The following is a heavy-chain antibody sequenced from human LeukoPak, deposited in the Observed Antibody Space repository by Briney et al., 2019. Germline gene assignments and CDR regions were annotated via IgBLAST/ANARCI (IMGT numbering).Heavy chain of an antibody. CDR2: ISWNSGSI. CDR1: GFTFDDYA. Sequence: PGGSLRLSCAASGFTFDDYAMHWVRQAPGKGLEWVSSISWNSGSIGYADSVKGRFTISRDNAKNSLYLQMNSLRAEDTALYYCAKDHNGRALAAAGTSGFQHWGQGTLVTVSS. J-gene: IGHJ1*01. CDR3: AKDHNGRALAAAGTSGFQH. V-gene: IGHV3-9*01. D-gene: IGHD6-13*01.